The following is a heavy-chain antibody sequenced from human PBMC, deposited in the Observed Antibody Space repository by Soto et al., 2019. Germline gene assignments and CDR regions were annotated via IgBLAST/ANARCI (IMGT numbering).Heavy chain of an antibody. CDR1: GGSISSYY. V-gene: IGHV4-34*01. CDR2: INHSGST. D-gene: IGHD2-15*01. J-gene: IGHJ5*02. CDR3: ARAPKCSGGSCYSPNIVWFDP. Sequence: SETLSLTCTVSGGSISSYYWSWIRQPPGKGLEWIGEINHSGSTNYNPSLKSRVTISVDTSKNQFSLKLSSVTAADTAVYYCARAPKCSGGSCYSPNIVWFDPWGQGTLVTVSS.